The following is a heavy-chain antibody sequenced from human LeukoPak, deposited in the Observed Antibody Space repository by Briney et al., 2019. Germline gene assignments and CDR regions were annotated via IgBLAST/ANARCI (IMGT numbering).Heavy chain of an antibody. Sequence: SETLSLTCTVCGVSISSYYWSWIRQPAGEGLEWIGRIYTSASTNYHHSLKSRVPMSVDTSKNQFSLKLSPVTAADTAAYYCARTLRVIAAAGLYYYYYMDVWGKGTTVTVSS. D-gene: IGHD6-13*01. J-gene: IGHJ6*03. CDR2: IYTSAST. CDR3: ARTLRVIAAAGLYYYYYMDV. V-gene: IGHV4-4*07. CDR1: GVSISSYY.